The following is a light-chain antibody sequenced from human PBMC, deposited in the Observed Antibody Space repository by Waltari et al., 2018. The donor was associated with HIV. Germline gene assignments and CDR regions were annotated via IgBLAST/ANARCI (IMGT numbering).Light chain of an antibody. J-gene: IGLJ2*01. V-gene: IGLV2-14*03. CDR1: SGDVGGYNF. CDR3: SSYTSSGPRYVL. Sequence: SALAQSASVSGSPGQSITIPCSGTSGDVGGYNFFSCYQQPPGKAPKLIISNVSSRTSGVSIRFSGSRSANTASLTISGLQVEDEADYFCSSYTSSGPRYVLFGGGTRLTVL. CDR2: NVS.